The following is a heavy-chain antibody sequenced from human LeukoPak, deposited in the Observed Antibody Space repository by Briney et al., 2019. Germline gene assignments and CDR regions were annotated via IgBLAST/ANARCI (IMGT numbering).Heavy chain of an antibody. CDR3: ARDLYYGSSAYFEGYFDY. CDR1: GFTFSAYW. J-gene: IGHJ4*02. CDR2: IKQDGSDK. Sequence: GGSLRLSCAASGFTFSAYWMSWVRQAPGKGLEWVANIKQDGSDKYYVDSVKGRFTISRDNAKKSLYLHMNGLRAEDTALYFCARDLYYGSSAYFEGYFDYWGQGALVTVSS. V-gene: IGHV3-7*01. D-gene: IGHD3-22*01.